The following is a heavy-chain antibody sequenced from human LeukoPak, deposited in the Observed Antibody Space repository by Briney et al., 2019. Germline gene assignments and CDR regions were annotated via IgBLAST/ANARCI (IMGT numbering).Heavy chain of an antibody. D-gene: IGHD5-12*01. CDR2: INPSGGST. V-gene: IGHV1-46*01. CDR3: ARRRNLRGYGDYDSGAFDI. J-gene: IGHJ3*02. CDR1: GYTFTSYY. Sequence: ASVKVSCKASGYTFTSYYMHWVRQAPGQGLEWMGIINPSGGSTSYAQKFQGRVTITADKSMSTAYMELSSLRSEDTAVYYCARRRNLRGYGDYDSGAFDIWGQGTMVTVSS.